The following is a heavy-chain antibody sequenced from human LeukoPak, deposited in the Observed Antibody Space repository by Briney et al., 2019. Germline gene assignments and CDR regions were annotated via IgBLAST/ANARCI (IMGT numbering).Heavy chain of an antibody. J-gene: IGHJ5*02. CDR2: IYYSGST. D-gene: IGHD3-9*01. CDR1: GGSMRSYY. Sequence: SETLSLTCTVSGGSMRSYYWSWIRQPPGKGLEWIGYIYYSGSTNYNPSLKSRVTISVDTSKNQFSLKLSSVTAADTAVYYCARAFLDYDILTGYSPDWFDPWGQGTLVTVSS. V-gene: IGHV4-59*01. CDR3: ARAFLDYDILTGYSPDWFDP.